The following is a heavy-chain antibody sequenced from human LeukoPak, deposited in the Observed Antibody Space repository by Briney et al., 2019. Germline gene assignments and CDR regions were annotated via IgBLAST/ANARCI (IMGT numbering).Heavy chain of an antibody. CDR1: GFTFGSYA. CDR2: ISGSGGST. Sequence: GGSLRLSCAAPGFTFGSYAMSWVRQTPGKGLEWVSAISGSGGSTYYADSVKGRFTISRDNSKNTLYLQMNSLRAEDTAVYYCAKSRCGGDCYSPAPFDYWGQGTLVTVSS. CDR3: AKSRCGGDCYSPAPFDY. J-gene: IGHJ4*02. V-gene: IGHV3-23*01. D-gene: IGHD2-21*02.